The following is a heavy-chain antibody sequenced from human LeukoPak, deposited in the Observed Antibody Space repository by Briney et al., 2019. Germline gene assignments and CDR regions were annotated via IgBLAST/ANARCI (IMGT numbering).Heavy chain of an antibody. Sequence: SGGSLRLSCAASGFTFTRYAMSWVRQAPGKGLDWVSVISGSGDSTHYADSVNGRFTISRDNSENTLHLQMSSVRVEDTAIYYCTTLSDAIAAAGTRNYWGQGTLVTVSS. CDR3: TTLSDAIAAAGTRNY. V-gene: IGHV3-23*01. J-gene: IGHJ4*02. CDR1: GFTFTRYA. CDR2: ISGSGDST. D-gene: IGHD6-13*01.